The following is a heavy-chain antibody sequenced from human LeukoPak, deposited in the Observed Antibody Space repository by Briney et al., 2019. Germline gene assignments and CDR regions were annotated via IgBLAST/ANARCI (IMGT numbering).Heavy chain of an antibody. CDR1: GGSISSYY. J-gene: IGHJ3*02. D-gene: IGHD3-22*01. V-gene: IGHV4-59*01. Sequence: PSETLSLTCTVSGGSISSYYWSWIRQPPGKGLEGIGYIYYSGSTNYNPSLKSRVTLSVDTSKNQFSLKLSSVTAADTAVYYCARGRRKGHYYDSSGYYYSLMIWGQGTMVTVSS. CDR3: ARGRRKGHYYDSSGYYYSLMI. CDR2: IYYSGST.